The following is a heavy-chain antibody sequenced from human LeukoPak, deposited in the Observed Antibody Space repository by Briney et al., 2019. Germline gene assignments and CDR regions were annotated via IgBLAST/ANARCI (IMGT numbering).Heavy chain of an antibody. D-gene: IGHD2-15*01. CDR1: GYTFTSYA. Sequence: ASVKVSCKASGYTFTSYAVHWVRQAPGQRLEWMGWINAGNGNTKYSQKFQGRVTITRDTSASTAYMELSSLRSEDTAVYYCARESVGGDYFDYWGQGTLVTVSS. J-gene: IGHJ4*02. V-gene: IGHV1-3*01. CDR3: ARESVGGDYFDY. CDR2: INAGNGNT.